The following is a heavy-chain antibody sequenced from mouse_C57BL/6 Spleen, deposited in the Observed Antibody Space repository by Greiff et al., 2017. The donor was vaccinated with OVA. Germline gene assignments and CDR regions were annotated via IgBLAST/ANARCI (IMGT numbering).Heavy chain of an antibody. Sequence: EVKLVESGGGLVKPGGSLKLSCAASGFTFSSYTMSWVRQTPEKRLEWVATISGGGGNTYYPDSVKGRFTISRDNAKNTLYLHMSSLRSEDTALYYCARHKGAYYSNYVDYWGQGTTLTVSS. J-gene: IGHJ2*01. CDR1: GFTFSSYT. CDR2: ISGGGGNT. D-gene: IGHD2-5*01. V-gene: IGHV5-9*01. CDR3: ARHKGAYYSNYVDY.